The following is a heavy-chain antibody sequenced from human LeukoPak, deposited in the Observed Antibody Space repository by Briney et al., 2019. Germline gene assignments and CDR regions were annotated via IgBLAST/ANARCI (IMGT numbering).Heavy chain of an antibody. J-gene: IGHJ5*02. Sequence: SETLSLTCTVSGGSISSGSYYWSWIRQPAGKGLEWIGRIYTSGSTNYNPSLKSRVTISADTSKNQFSLKLSSVTAADTAVYYCARDLIAVAGTFWFDPWGQGTLVTVSS. V-gene: IGHV4-61*02. CDR1: GGSISSGSYY. D-gene: IGHD6-19*01. CDR2: IYTSGST. CDR3: ARDLIAVAGTFWFDP.